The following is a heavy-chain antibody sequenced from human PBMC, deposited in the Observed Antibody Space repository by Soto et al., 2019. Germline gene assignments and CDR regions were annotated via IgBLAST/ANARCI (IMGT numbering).Heavy chain of an antibody. CDR1: GGSISSSNW. J-gene: IGHJ6*02. CDR2: IYHSGST. Sequence: ASETLSLTCAVSGGSISSSNWLSWVRQPPGKGLEWIGEIYHSGSTNYNPSLKSRVTISVDKSKNQFSLKLSSVTAADTAVYYCARDLGVTIFGVVISYYGMDVWGQGTTVTVSS. V-gene: IGHV4-4*02. D-gene: IGHD3-3*01. CDR3: ARDLGVTIFGVVISYYGMDV.